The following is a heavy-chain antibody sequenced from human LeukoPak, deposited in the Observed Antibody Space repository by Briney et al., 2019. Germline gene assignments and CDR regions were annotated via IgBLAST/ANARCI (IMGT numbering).Heavy chain of an antibody. Sequence: SVKVSCKASGGTFSSYAISWVRQAPGQGLEWMGRIIPILGIANYAQKLQGRVTITADKSTSTAYMELSSLRSEDTAVYYCLGLHDRERYYYGSGSYYNGYYGMDVWGQGTTVTVSS. CDR1: GGTFSSYA. CDR2: IIPILGIA. V-gene: IGHV1-69*04. D-gene: IGHD3-10*01. CDR3: LGLHDRERYYYGSGSYYNGYYGMDV. J-gene: IGHJ6*02.